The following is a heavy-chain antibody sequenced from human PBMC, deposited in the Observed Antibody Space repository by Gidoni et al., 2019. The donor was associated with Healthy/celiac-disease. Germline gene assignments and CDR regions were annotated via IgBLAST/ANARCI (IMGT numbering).Heavy chain of an antibody. CDR2: IYYSGST. V-gene: IGHV4-59*01. Sequence: QVQLQESGPGLVKPSETLSLTCTVSGGSISSYYWSWIRQPPGKGLEWIGYIYYSGSTNYNPSLKSRVTISVDTSKNQFSLKLSSVTAADTAVYYCARDGTAVVAAPAWFDPWGQGTLVTVSS. CDR1: GGSISSYY. CDR3: ARDGTAVVAAPAWFDP. J-gene: IGHJ5*02. D-gene: IGHD2-15*01.